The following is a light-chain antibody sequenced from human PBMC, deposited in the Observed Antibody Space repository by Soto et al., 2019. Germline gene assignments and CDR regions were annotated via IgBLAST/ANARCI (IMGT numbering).Light chain of an antibody. J-gene: IGLJ2*01. CDR2: EGS. V-gene: IGLV2-23*01. Sequence: QSALTQPASVSGSPGQSITFSCTGTSSDVGSYNLVSWYQQHPGKAPKLMIYEGSKRPSGVSNRFSGSKSGNTASLTISGLQAEDEAHYYCCSYAGSIYVVFGGGTKLTVL. CDR3: CSYAGSIYVV. CDR1: SSDVGSYNL.